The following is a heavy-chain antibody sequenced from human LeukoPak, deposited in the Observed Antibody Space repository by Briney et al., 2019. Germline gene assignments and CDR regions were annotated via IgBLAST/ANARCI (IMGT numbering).Heavy chain of an antibody. J-gene: IGHJ3*02. CDR3: ARPTFYYGSDYGFDI. CDR1: GFTLSSYW. CDR2: INSDGSYT. Sequence: GGSLRLSCAASGFTLSSYWMYWVRQAPGEGLVWVSRINSDGSYTNYADSVKGRFTISRDNAKKTLYLEMNSLRDEDTAVYYCARPTFYYGSDYGFDIWAKGQWSPSLQ. V-gene: IGHV3-74*01. D-gene: IGHD3-10*01.